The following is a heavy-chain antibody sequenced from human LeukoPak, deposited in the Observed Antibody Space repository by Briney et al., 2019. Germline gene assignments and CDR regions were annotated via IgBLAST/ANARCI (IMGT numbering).Heavy chain of an antibody. V-gene: IGHV3-74*01. D-gene: IGHD3-16*01. CDR1: GFTFSSYS. Sequence: GGSLRLSCAASGFTFSSYSMHWVRQAPGKGLMWVSRLKSDGSSTGYAGSVKGRFTISRDYAKNTLYLQTNSLRVEDTAVYYCAGTKYIGAAIDYWGQGTLVTVSS. J-gene: IGHJ4*02. CDR3: AGTKYIGAAIDY. CDR2: LKSDGSST.